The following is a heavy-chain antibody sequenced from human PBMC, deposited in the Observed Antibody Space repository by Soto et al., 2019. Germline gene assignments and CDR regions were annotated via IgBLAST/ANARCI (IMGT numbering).Heavy chain of an antibody. CDR1: GGTFSSDA. CDR2: IMPMFGSA. V-gene: IGHV1-69*01. Sequence: QVQLVQSGAEVKKPGSSVKVSCKASGGTFSSDAISWVRQAPGQGLEWMGAIMPMFGSANYAQKFQGTVTITADESTSTAYMELSSLRSDDTAGYYCARGSIAAASYFDYWGQGTLITVSS. CDR3: ARGSIAAASYFDY. J-gene: IGHJ4*02. D-gene: IGHD6-25*01.